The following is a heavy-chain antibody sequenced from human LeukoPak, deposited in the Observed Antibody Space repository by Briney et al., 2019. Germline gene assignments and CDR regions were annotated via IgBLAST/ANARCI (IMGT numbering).Heavy chain of an antibody. Sequence: SETLSLTCTVSGGSISSSSYYWGWIRQPPGKGLEWIGSIYYSGSTYYNPSLKSRVTISVDTSKNQFSLKLSSVTAADTAVYYCARCLGGYDYDSSVPSAFDYWGQGTLVTVSS. V-gene: IGHV4-39*01. J-gene: IGHJ4*02. D-gene: IGHD3-22*01. CDR3: ARCLGGYDYDSSVPSAFDY. CDR2: IYYSGST. CDR1: GGSISSSSYY.